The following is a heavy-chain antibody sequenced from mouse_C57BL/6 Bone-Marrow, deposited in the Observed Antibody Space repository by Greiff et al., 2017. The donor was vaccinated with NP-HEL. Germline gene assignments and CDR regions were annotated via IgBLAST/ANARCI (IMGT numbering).Heavy chain of an antibody. J-gene: IGHJ3*01. V-gene: IGHV1-15*01. CDR1: GYTFTDYE. Sequence: QVQLQQSGAELVRPGASVTLSCKASGYTFTDYEMHWVKQTPVHGLEWIGAIDPETGGTAYNQKFKGKAILTADKSSSTAYMELRSLTSEDSAVYYCTRESIYYGNYGLPYWGQGTLVTVSA. CDR2: IDPETGGT. CDR3: TRESIYYGNYGLPY. D-gene: IGHD2-1*01.